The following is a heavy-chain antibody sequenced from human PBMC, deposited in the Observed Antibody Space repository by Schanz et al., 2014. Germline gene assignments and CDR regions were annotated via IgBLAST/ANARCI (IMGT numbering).Heavy chain of an antibody. CDR3: VSSGSYSSYAL. Sequence: EVQLLETGGGLAQPGGSLRLSCAASGFTFSSYAMSWVRQAPGKGLVWVSAISGSGGSTYYADSVKGRFTISRDNAKNSLYLQMNSLRAEDTAVYRCVSSGSYSSYALWGQGTLVTVSS. CDR1: GFTFSSYA. V-gene: IGHV3-23*01. D-gene: IGHD3-10*01. J-gene: IGHJ4*02. CDR2: ISGSGGST.